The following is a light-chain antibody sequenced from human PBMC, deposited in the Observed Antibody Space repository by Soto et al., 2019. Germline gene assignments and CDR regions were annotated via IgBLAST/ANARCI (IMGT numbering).Light chain of an antibody. V-gene: IGKV1-5*01. CDR2: DAS. J-gene: IGKJ1*01. CDR1: QSISSS. CDR3: QQYNGYSRT. Sequence: DIQMTQSPSALSAPVGDRVMITCRASQSISSSLAWYQQKPGKAPKLLIYDASSLERGVPPRFSGSASGTEFTLTISSLQPDDFATYYCQQYNGYSRTFGQGTKVELK.